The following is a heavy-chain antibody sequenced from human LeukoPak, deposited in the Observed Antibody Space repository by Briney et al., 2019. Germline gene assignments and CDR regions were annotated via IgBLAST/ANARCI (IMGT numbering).Heavy chain of an antibody. Sequence: QSGGSLRLSCAASGFTFSSYAMHWVRQAPGKGLEWVAVISYDGSNKYYPDSVKGRFTISRDNSRNSLYLQMNSLTAEDTAVYYCARDLSLRSYDFWSGYYTAGHNYYYYGMDVWGQGTTVTVSS. CDR1: GFTFSSYA. J-gene: IGHJ6*02. CDR3: ARDLSLRSYDFWSGYYTAGHNYYYYGMDV. D-gene: IGHD3-3*01. CDR2: ISYDGSNK. V-gene: IGHV3-30*04.